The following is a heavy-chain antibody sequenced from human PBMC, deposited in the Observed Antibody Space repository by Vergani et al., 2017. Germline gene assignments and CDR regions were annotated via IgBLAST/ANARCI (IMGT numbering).Heavy chain of an antibody. Sequence: QVQLQESGPGLVKPSETLSLTCTVSGGPISSYYWSWIRQPPGKGLEWIGYIYYSGRTNYNPSLKSRVTISGDTSKNQFSLKLSSVTAADTAVYYCARLDSNGFDYWGQGTLVTVSS. D-gene: IGHD4-11*01. CDR2: IYYSGRT. J-gene: IGHJ4*02. CDR3: ARLDSNGFDY. V-gene: IGHV4-59*08. CDR1: GGPISSYY.